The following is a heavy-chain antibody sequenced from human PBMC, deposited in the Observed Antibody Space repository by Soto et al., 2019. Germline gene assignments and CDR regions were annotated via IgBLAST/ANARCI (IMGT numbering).Heavy chain of an antibody. CDR2: INHSGST. J-gene: IGHJ4*02. CDR1: GGSFSGYY. Sequence: SETLSLTCAVYGGSFSGYYWSWIRQPPGKGLEWIGEINHSGSTNYNPSLKSRVTISVDTSKNQFSLKLSSVTAADTAVYYCARGRLHGGGYDSLFDYWGQGTLVTVSS. V-gene: IGHV4-34*01. CDR3: ARGRLHGGGYDSLFDY. D-gene: IGHD5-12*01.